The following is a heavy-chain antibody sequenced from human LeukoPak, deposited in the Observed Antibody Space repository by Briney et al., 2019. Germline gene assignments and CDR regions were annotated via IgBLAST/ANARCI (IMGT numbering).Heavy chain of an antibody. D-gene: IGHD2-2*02. V-gene: IGHV3-7*01. Sequence: PGGSLRLSCAASGFTFSSYYMSWVRQAPGKGLEWVANIKGDGSDTFYADSVKGRFTISRDNSKNSLYLQMNSLRDDDTALYYCARAHIPNFWGQGTLVTVSS. CDR1: GFTFSSYY. J-gene: IGHJ4*02. CDR3: ARAHIPNF. CDR2: IKGDGSDT.